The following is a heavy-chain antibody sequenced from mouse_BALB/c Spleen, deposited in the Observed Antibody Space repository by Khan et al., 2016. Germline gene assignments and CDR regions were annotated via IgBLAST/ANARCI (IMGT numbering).Heavy chain of an antibody. CDR2: IWSDGRT. Sequence: VQLQESGPGLVAPSQSLSITCTISGFSLTNYGVHWVRQPPGKGLEWLVVIWSDGRTTYNSALKSRLSISKDNSKSQVFLTINSLQTDDTAMYFCARQPYYHYNIMDYWGQGTSVTVSS. D-gene: IGHD2-10*01. V-gene: IGHV2-6-1*01. CDR3: ARQPYYHYNIMDY. J-gene: IGHJ4*01. CDR1: GFSLTNYG.